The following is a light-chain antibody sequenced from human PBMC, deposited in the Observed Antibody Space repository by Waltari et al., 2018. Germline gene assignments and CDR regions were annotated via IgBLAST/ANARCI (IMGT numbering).Light chain of an antibody. CDR3: QHYVRLPVT. Sequence: IVLTQSPGTLSLSHGDSATLSCRASQSVSRTLAWYQQKPGQAPRLLIYGASTRAAGIPDRFSGSGSGTDFSLTISRLEPEDFAVYYCQHYVRLPVTFGQGTKVEIK. CDR2: GAS. CDR1: QSVSRT. J-gene: IGKJ1*01. V-gene: IGKV3-20*01.